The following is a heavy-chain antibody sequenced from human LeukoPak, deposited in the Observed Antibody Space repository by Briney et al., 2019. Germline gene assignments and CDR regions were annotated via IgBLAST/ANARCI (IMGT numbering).Heavy chain of an antibody. V-gene: IGHV3-30*18. CDR1: GFTFSSYG. Sequence: PGRSLRLSCAASGFTFSSYGMHWVRQAPGKGLEWVAVISYDESNKYYADSVKGRFTISRDNSKNTLYLQMNSLRAEDTAVYYCAKVIPYCSGGSCYHSFYYGMDVWGQGTTVTVSS. CDR3: AKVIPYCSGGSCYHSFYYGMDV. CDR2: ISYDESNK. D-gene: IGHD2-15*01. J-gene: IGHJ6*02.